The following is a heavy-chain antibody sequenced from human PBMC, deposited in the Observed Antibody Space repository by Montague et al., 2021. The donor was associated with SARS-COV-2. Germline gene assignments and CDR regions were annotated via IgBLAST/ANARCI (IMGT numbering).Heavy chain of an antibody. CDR2: IYYSGST. D-gene: IGHD3-10*01. J-gene: IGHJ5*02. V-gene: IGHV4-39*07. CDR3: ARDLRRGFDP. CDR1: GGSISSSSYY. Sequence: SESLSLTCTASGGSISSSSYYWGWIRQPPGKGLEWIGSIYYSGSTYYNPSLKSRVTISVDTPKNQFSLKLSSVTAADTAVYYCARDLRRGFDPWGQGTLVTVSS.